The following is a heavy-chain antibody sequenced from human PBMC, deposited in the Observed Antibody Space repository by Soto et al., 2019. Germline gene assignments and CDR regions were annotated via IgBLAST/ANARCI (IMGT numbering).Heavy chain of an antibody. Sequence: SETLSLTCTVSGGSISSYYWSWIRQPPGKGLEWIGYIYYSGSTNYNPSLKSRVTISVDTSKNQFSLKLSSVTAADTAVYYCASSPTYYDFWSGTGFDPWGQGTLVTVSS. J-gene: IGHJ5*02. CDR2: IYYSGST. CDR3: ASSPTYYDFWSGTGFDP. V-gene: IGHV4-59*01. D-gene: IGHD3-3*01. CDR1: GGSISSYY.